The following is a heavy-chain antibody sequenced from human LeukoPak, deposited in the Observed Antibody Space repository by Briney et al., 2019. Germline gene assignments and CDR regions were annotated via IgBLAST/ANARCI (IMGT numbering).Heavy chain of an antibody. CDR3: ARAFQGVVVPAADYYYYYYMDV. D-gene: IGHD2-2*01. CDR2: IYSGGST. J-gene: IGHJ6*03. CDR1: GFTVSSNY. Sequence: GGSLRLSCAASGFTVSSNYMSWVRQAPGKGLEWVSVIYSGGSTYYADSVKGRFTISRDNSKNTLYLQMNSLRAEDTAVYYCARAFQGVVVPAADYYYYYYMDVWGKGTTVTVSS. V-gene: IGHV3-66*02.